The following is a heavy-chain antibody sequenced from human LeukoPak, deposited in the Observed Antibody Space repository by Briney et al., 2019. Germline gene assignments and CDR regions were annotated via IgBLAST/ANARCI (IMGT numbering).Heavy chain of an antibody. CDR2: IKQDGSEK. CDR1: GFTFSSYW. J-gene: IGHJ3*02. CDR3: ARKNWHYVGDAFDI. V-gene: IGHV3-7*01. Sequence: GGSLRLSCAASGFTFSSYWMSWVRQAPGKGLEWVANIKQDGSEKYYVDSVKGRFTISRDNAKNSLYLQMNSLRAEDTAVYYCARKNWHYVGDAFDIWGQGTMVTVSS. D-gene: IGHD1-7*01.